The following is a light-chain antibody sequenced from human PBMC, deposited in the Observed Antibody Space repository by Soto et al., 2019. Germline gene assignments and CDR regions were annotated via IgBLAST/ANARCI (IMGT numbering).Light chain of an antibody. V-gene: IGKV1-5*01. Sequence: DIQMTQSPSTLSASVGDRVTFTCRASQSVSIWLAWYQQKPGKAPKLLISGASTLESGVPARFSGSGSGTQFTLTIIIVQPDDLVTYYCQQYKTYLPFGQGTKVEIK. CDR1: QSVSIW. CDR3: QQYKTYLP. J-gene: IGKJ1*01. CDR2: GAS.